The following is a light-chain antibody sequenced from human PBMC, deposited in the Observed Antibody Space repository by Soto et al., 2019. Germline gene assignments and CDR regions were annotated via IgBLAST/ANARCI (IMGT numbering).Light chain of an antibody. Sequence: QSALTQPASVSGSPGQSITISCTGTSSDVGAYNYVSWYQQHPGKAPKLMIYDVSNRPSGVSNRFSDSKSGNTASLTISGLQAEDEADYYCSSYTSSNTYVFGTGTKVTVL. CDR3: SSYTSSNTYV. CDR1: SSDVGAYNY. CDR2: DVS. J-gene: IGLJ1*01. V-gene: IGLV2-14*03.